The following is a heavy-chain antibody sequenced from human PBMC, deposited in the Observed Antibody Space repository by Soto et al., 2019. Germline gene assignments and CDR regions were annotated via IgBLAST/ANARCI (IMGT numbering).Heavy chain of an antibody. D-gene: IGHD3-10*01. V-gene: IGHV4-39*01. CDR1: GGSISSSSYY. CDR2: IYYSGST. CDR3: ARRTSSGGSGSYPYWYFDL. Sequence: PSETLSLTCTVSGGSISSSSYYWGWIRQPPGKGLEWIGSIYYSGSTYYNPSLKSRVTISVDTSKNQFSLKLSSVAAADTAVYYCARRTSSGGSGSYPYWYFDLWGRGTPVTVSS. J-gene: IGHJ2*01.